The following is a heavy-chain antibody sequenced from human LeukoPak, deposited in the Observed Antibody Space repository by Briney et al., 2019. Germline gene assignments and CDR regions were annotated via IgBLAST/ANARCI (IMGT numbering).Heavy chain of an antibody. D-gene: IGHD1-7*01. CDR1: GFTFSSYS. J-gene: IGHJ4*02. V-gene: IGHV3-7*01. CDR2: IKQDGSER. Sequence: PGGSLRLSCAASGFTFSSYSMNWTRQAPGKGLEWVANIKQDGSERYSVDSVKGRFTISRDNAKNSLYLQMNSLRAEDTAVYYCARDGELRQWGYYFDYWGQGTLVTVSS. CDR3: ARDGELRQWGYYFDY.